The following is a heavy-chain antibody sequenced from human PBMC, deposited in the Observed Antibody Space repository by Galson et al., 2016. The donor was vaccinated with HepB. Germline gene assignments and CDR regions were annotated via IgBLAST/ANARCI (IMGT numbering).Heavy chain of an antibody. J-gene: IGHJ5*02. Sequence: SETLSLTCTVSRGSISSSSYYWGWIRQPPGKGLEWIGNIYYSGSTYYNPSLKSRVTISVDTSKNQFSLKLSSLTATDTAVYYCARRSTTGRKIWFDPWGQGTLVTVSS. CDR3: ARRSTTGRKIWFDP. V-gene: IGHV4-39*01. CDR2: IYYSGST. D-gene: IGHD4-17*01. CDR1: RGSISSSSYY.